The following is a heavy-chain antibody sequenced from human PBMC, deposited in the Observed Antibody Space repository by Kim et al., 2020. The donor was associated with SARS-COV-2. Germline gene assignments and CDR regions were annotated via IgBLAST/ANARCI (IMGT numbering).Heavy chain of an antibody. CDR1: GFTFSSYS. CDR2: ISSSSSTR. J-gene: IGHJ6*03. CDR3: ARRYCTGGVCSILAYYYYYMDV. Sequence: GGSLRLSCAASGFTFSSYSMNWVRQAPGKGLEWVSYISSSSSTRYYADSVKGRFTISRDNAKNSLYLQMNSLRDEDTAVYYCARRYCTGGVCSILAYYYYYMDVWGKGTTVTVSS. V-gene: IGHV3-48*02. D-gene: IGHD2-8*02.